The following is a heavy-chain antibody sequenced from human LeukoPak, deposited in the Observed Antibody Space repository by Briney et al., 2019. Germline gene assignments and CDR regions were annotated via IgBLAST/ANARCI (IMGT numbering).Heavy chain of an antibody. CDR3: ATLGNYYDTPVWQH. D-gene: IGHD3-9*01. CDR2: ISSSSSYI. CDR1: GFTFSSYS. V-gene: IGHV3-21*01. J-gene: IGHJ1*01. Sequence: GGSLRLSCAASGFTFSSYSMSWVRQAPGKGLEWVSSISSSSSYIYYADSVKGRFTISRDNAKNSLYLQMNSLRAEDTAVYYCATLGNYYDTPVWQHWGQGTLVTVSS.